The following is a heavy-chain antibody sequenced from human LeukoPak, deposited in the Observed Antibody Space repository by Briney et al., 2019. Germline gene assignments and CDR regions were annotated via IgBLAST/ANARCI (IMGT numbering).Heavy chain of an antibody. Sequence: PSETLSLTCTVSGGSISSSSYYWGWIRQPPGKGLEWIGNIYYSGSTYCNPSLKSRVTISVDTSKNQFSLKLSSVTAADTAVYYCARGKYGAHFDYWGQGTLVTVSS. D-gene: IGHD4-17*01. CDR2: IYYSGST. CDR1: GGSISSSSYY. CDR3: ARGKYGAHFDY. J-gene: IGHJ4*02. V-gene: IGHV4-39*07.